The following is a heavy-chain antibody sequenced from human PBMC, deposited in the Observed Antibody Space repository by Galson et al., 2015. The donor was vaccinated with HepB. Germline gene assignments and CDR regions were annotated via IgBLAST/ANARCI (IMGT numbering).Heavy chain of an antibody. J-gene: IGHJ4*02. CDR1: GYTFTTYG. CDR2: INPYNGNT. CDR3: ARDRAPSFYSPDY. D-gene: IGHD2-15*01. Sequence: SVKVSCKASGYTFTTYGISWVRQAPGQGLEWMGWINPYNGNTHYAQNFQRRLTMTTDTSTITAYMDLRSLRSDDTAVYYCARDRAPSFYSPDYWGQGTLVTVSS. V-gene: IGHV1-18*04.